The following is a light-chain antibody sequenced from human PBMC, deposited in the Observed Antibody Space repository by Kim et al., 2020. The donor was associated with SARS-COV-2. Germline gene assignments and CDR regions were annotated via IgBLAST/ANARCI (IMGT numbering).Light chain of an antibody. CDR3: QQYYTAPPT. J-gene: IGKJ4*02. V-gene: IGKV4-1*01. CDR2: WAS. CDR1: QSVLNRSNNKNY. Sequence: ATINGKSSQSVLNRSNNKNYLAWYQQKPGQPPKLVVYWASTRESGVPDRFSGSGSGTDFTLTISSLQAEDVAVYYCQQYYTAPPTFGGGTKVDIK.